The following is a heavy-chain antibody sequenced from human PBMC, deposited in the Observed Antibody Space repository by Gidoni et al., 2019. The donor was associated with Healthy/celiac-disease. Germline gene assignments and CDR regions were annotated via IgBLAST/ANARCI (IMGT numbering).Heavy chain of an antibody. CDR2: CYYRGSN. CDR1: GGFVRSGRYY. Sequence: QVQLQESGPGLVKPSETLSLTCTLSGGFVRSGRYYWSWFRQPPGKGLEWIGYCYYRGSNTYNPSLKSRVTISVDTSKNQFALKLSSVTAADTAVYYCARYYWSVVEPERSFDPWGQGTLVTVSS. V-gene: IGHV4-61*01. D-gene: IGHD2-2*01. CDR3: ARYYWSVVEPERSFDP. J-gene: IGHJ5*02.